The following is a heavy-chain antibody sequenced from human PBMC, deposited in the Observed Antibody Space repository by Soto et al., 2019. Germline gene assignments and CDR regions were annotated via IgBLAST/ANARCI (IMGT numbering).Heavy chain of an antibody. CDR3: AREGYSSGYYYYYGMDV. Sequence: QVQLQESGPGLVKPSETLSLTCTVSGGSISSYYWSWIRQPPGKGLEWIGYIYYSGSTNYNPSLKSRVTLQVDASNNQFSLKLSSVTAADTAVYSCAREGYSSGYYYYYGMDVWGQGTTVTVSS. CDR2: IYYSGST. J-gene: IGHJ6*02. D-gene: IGHD3-22*01. V-gene: IGHV4-59*01. CDR1: GGSISSYY.